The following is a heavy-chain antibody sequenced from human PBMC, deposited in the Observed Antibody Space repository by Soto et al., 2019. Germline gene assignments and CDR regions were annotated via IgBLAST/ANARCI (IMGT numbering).Heavy chain of an antibody. V-gene: IGHV3-21*01. J-gene: IGHJ6*03. CDR3: ARPYCSGGSCYSGLYYYYMDV. D-gene: IGHD2-15*01. CDR2: ISSSSSYI. Sequence: GGSLRLSCAASGFTFSSYSMNWVRQAPGKGLEWVSSISSSSSYIYYADSVKGRFTISRDNAKNSLYLQMNSLRAEDTAVYYCARPYCSGGSCYSGLYYYYMDVWGKGTTVTVSS. CDR1: GFTFSSYS.